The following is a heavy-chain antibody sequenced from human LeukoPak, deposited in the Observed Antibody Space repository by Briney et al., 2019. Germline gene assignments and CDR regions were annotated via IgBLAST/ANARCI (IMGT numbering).Heavy chain of an antibody. CDR1: RFTFSSYA. J-gene: IGHJ6*03. V-gene: IGHV3-23*01. Sequence: GGSLRLSCAASRFTFSSYAMSWVRQSAGKGLEWVSAITGIGGSTYYADSLKGRFIISRDNSKNTLYLQMNSLRAEDTAVYYCAKGPGPGYFYYYMDVWGKGTTVTVSS. CDR3: AKGPGPGYFYYYMDV. CDR2: ITGIGGST.